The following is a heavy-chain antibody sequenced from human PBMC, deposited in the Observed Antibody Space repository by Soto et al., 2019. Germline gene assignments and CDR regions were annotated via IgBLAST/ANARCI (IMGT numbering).Heavy chain of an antibody. Sequence: QLQLQESGPGLVKPSETLSLTCTVSGGSISSSTYYWGWIRQPPGKGPEWIGRIYYSGGTYSNPTRRSRVTISVDTPQNQFALRLSAVTAADTAVFYCARTRGTRLNLSWFDPWGQGTLVTVSS. CDR3: ARTRGTRLNLSWFDP. CDR1: GGSISSSTYY. D-gene: IGHD2-2*01. J-gene: IGHJ5*02. CDR2: IYYSGGT. V-gene: IGHV4-39*01.